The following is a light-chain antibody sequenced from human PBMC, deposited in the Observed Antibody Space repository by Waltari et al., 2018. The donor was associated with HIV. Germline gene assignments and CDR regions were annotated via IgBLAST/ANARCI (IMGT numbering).Light chain of an antibody. CDR1: QSIDVK. CDR3: QQYKNWPPWT. Sequence: ETVMTQSPGTLSASPGETVTLSCTASQSIDVKLAWYQQKPGQSPRLLIYAASTGATIVPGRFSGSESGTQFTLTISNLQSEDSAVYYCQQYKNWPPWTFGQGTKVEIK. CDR2: AAS. J-gene: IGKJ1*01. V-gene: IGKV3-15*01.